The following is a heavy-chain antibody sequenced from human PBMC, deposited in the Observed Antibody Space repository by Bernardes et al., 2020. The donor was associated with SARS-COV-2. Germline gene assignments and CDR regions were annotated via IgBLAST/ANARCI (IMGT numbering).Heavy chain of an antibody. D-gene: IGHD3-3*01. CDR3: AKVFSGYYDFWSGYSYGMDV. V-gene: IGHV3-30*18. CDR1: GFTFSSYG. Sequence: GGSLRLSCAASGFTFSSYGMHWVRQAPGKGLEWVAVISYDGSNKYYADSVKGRFTISRDNSKNTLYLQMNSLRAEDTAVYYCAKVFSGYYDFWSGYSYGMDVWGQGTTVTVSS. J-gene: IGHJ6*02. CDR2: ISYDGSNK.